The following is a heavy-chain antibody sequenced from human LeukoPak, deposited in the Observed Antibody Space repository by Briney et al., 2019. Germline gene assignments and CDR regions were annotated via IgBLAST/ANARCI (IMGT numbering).Heavy chain of an antibody. V-gene: IGHV3-23*01. CDR2: ISGSGGST. J-gene: IGHJ4*02. CDR1: GFTFSDYY. CDR3: AKDLGGRIVVVVAATFDY. Sequence: PGGSLRLSCAASGFTFSDYYMSWVRQAPGKGLEWVSAISGSGGSTYYADSVKGRFTISRDNSKNTLYLQMDSLRAEDTAVYYCAKDLGGRIVVVVAATFDYWGQGTLVTVSS. D-gene: IGHD2-15*01.